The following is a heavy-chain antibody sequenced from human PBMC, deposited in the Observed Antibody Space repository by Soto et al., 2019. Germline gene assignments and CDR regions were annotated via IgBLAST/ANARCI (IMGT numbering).Heavy chain of an antibody. CDR1: GGSISSSSYY. J-gene: IGHJ4*02. CDR2: INHSGST. D-gene: IGHD6-19*01. V-gene: IGHV4-39*07. Sequence: PSETLSLTCTVSGGSISSSSYYWGWIRQPPGKGLEWIGEINHSGSTNYNPSLKSRVTISVDTSKNQFSLKLSSVTAADTAVYYCASSGEPGIAVAGTDYWGQGTLVTVSS. CDR3: ASSGEPGIAVAGTDY.